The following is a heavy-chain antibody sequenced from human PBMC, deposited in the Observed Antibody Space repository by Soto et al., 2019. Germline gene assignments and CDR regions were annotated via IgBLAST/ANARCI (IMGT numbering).Heavy chain of an antibody. J-gene: IGHJ5*02. CDR3: ARGDMRSFNPGFRLRRGRWFDP. Sequence: QVQLQQWGAGLLKPSETLSLTCAVYGGSFSGYYWSWIRQPPGKGLEWIGEINHSGSTNYNPSLKSRVTISVDTSKNQFSLKLSSVTAADTAVYYCARGDMRSFNPGFRLRRGRWFDPWGQGTLVTVSS. V-gene: IGHV4-34*01. D-gene: IGHD4-17*01. CDR2: INHSGST. CDR1: GGSFSGYY.